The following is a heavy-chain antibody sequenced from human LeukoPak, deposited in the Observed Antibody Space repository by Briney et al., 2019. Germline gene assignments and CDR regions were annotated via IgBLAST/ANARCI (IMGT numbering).Heavy chain of an antibody. CDR2: IYYSGST. D-gene: IGHD3-3*01. J-gene: IGHJ4*02. Sequence: PSETLSLTCTVSGGSISSYYWSWIRQPPGKGLEWIGYIYYSGSTNYNPSLKSRVTISVDTSKNQFSLKLSSVTAADTAVYYCARAGWDDFWSGYSYYFDYRGQGTLVTVSS. V-gene: IGHV4-59*01. CDR1: GGSISSYY. CDR3: ARAGWDDFWSGYSYYFDY.